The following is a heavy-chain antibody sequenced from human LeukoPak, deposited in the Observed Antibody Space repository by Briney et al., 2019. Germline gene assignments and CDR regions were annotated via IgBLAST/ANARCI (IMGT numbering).Heavy chain of an antibody. D-gene: IGHD5-12*01. CDR3: ARLQGDPSAYDC. J-gene: IGHJ4*02. CDR1: GFSFSSHW. V-gene: IGHV3-7*01. Sequence: GGSLRLSCVASGFSFSSHWMSWVRQAPGKGLEWVASIKQDESVKHYVDPVKGRFTISRDNAKDSLFLQMNSLGVEDTAVYYGARLQGDPSAYDCWGQGTLVTVSS. CDR2: IKQDESVK.